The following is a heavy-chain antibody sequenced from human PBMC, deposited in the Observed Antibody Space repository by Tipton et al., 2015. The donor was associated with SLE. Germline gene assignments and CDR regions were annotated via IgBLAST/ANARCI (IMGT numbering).Heavy chain of an antibody. CDR3: ARGVGATVY. D-gene: IGHD1-26*01. CDR2: IYTSGST. J-gene: IGHJ4*02. Sequence: TLSLTCTVSGGSISSYYWSWIRQPPGKGLEWIGYIYTSGSTNYNPSLKSRVTISVDTSKNQFSLKLSSVTAADTAVYYCARGVGATVYWGQGTLVTVSS. CDR1: GGSISSYY. V-gene: IGHV4-4*08.